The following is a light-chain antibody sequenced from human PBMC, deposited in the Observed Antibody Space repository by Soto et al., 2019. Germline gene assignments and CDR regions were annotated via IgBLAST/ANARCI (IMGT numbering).Light chain of an antibody. Sequence: EFVLTQSPGTLSLSPWERATLSCRASQTVRNNYLAWYQQKPGQAPRLLIYDASSRATGIPDRFSGGGSGTDFTLTISRLEPADFAVYYCQQFSSYPLTFGGGTKVDI. V-gene: IGKV3-20*01. CDR1: QTVRNNY. CDR3: QQFSSYPLT. J-gene: IGKJ4*01. CDR2: DAS.